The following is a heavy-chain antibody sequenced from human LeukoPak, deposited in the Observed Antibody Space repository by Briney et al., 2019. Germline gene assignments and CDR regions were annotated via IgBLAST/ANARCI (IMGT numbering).Heavy chain of an antibody. D-gene: IGHD1-26*01. CDR3: ARDVYSGSYLPDY. CDR2: IIPIFGTA. V-gene: IGHV1-69*13. Sequence: GASVKVSCKASGGTFSSYAISWVRQAPGQGLEWMGGIIPIFGTANYAQKFQGRVTITADESTSTAYMELSSLRSEDTAVYYCARDVYSGSYLPDYWGQGTLVTVSS. CDR1: GGTFSSYA. J-gene: IGHJ4*02.